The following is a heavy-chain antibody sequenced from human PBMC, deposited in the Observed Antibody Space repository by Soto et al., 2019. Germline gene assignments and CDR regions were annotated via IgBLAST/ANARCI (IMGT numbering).Heavy chain of an antibody. V-gene: IGHV3-21*01. D-gene: IGHD2-2*01. CDR1: GFACNNYG. Sequence: GGSLRLSCTVSGFACNNYGINWVRQSPGKGLEWVSSISKSDYTYYSDSVKGRFTISRDNAKNSVSLQMNTLRVEDTAVYYCAREDSIIIPAVSDFWGQGTLVTV. CDR3: AREDSIIIPAVSDF. J-gene: IGHJ4*02. CDR2: ISKSDYT.